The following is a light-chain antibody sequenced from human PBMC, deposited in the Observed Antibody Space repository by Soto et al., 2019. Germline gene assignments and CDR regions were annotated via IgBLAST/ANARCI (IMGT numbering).Light chain of an antibody. CDR1: QSVSSN. J-gene: IGKJ2*01. CDR3: QQYNNWPYT. V-gene: IGKV3-15*01. CDR2: GPS. Sequence: EIVMTQSPATLSVSPGERAALSCRASQSVSSNFAWYQQKPGQAPRLLIYGPSTRATGIPARFSGSGSGTEFTLTISSLQSEDFAVYYCQQYNNWPYTFGQGTKLEIK.